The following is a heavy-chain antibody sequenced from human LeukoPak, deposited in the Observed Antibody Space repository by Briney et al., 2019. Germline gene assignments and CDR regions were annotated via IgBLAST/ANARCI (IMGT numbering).Heavy chain of an antibody. CDR1: GGSFSGYY. CDR3: ASLTYYDFWSGYCIWFDP. V-gene: IGHV4-34*01. D-gene: IGHD3-3*01. J-gene: IGHJ5*02. CDR2: INHSGST. Sequence: SETLSLTCAVYGGSFSGYYWSWIRQPPGKGLEWIGEINHSGSTNYNPSLKSRVTISVDTSKNQFSLKLSSVTAADTAVYYCASLTYYDFWSGYCIWFDPWGQGTLVTVSS.